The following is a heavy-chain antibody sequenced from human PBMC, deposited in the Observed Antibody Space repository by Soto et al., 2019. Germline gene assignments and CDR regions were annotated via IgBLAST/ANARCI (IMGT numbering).Heavy chain of an antibody. Sequence: GGSLRLSCAASGFTVSSNYMSWVRQAPGKGLEWVSVIYSGGSTYYADSVKGRFTISRHNSKNTLYLQMNSLRAEDTAVYYCAGTSSIAARADWAAFDYWGQGTLVTVSS. D-gene: IGHD6-6*01. CDR2: IYSGGST. CDR1: GFTVSSNY. J-gene: IGHJ4*02. V-gene: IGHV3-53*04. CDR3: AGTSSIAARADWAAFDY.